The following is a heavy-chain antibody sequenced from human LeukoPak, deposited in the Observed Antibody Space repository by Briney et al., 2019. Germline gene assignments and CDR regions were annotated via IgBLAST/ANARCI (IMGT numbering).Heavy chain of an antibody. CDR1: GYTFTGYY. CDR3: AREIVGVTSTLGY. D-gene: IGHD1-26*01. V-gene: IGHV1-2*04. J-gene: IGHJ4*02. Sequence: ASVKVSCKASGYTFTGYYMHWVRQAPGQGLEWMGWINPNSGGTNYAQKFQDWVTMTRDTSISTAYMELSRLRSADTAVYYCAREIVGVTSTLGYWGQGTLVTVSS. CDR2: INPNSGGT.